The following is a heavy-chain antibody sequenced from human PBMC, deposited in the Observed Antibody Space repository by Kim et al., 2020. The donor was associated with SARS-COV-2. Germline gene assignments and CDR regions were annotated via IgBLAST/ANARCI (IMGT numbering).Heavy chain of an antibody. J-gene: IGHJ1*01. CDR1: GYTFTSHY. CDR3: AREVANAGRVFDR. Sequence: ASVKVSCKTSGYTFTSHYMHWVRQAPGQGLEWMGQSNTDSIITRYARDIQGRVTMTRDTSMDTSYMELSSLRSEDTAVYYCAREVANAGRVFDRWSPGTL. D-gene: IGHD2-21*01. V-gene: IGHV1-46*01. CDR2: SNTDSIIT.